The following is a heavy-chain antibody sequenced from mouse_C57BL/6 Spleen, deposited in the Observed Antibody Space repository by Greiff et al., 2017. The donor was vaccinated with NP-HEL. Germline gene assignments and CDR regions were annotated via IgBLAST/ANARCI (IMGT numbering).Heavy chain of an antibody. CDR1: GYTFTDYY. Sequence: VQLQQSGPELVKPGASVKISCKASGYTFTDYYMNWVKQSHGKSLEWIGDINPNNGGTSYNQKFKGKATLTVDKSSSTAYMELRSLTSEDSAVYYCARNGYYYGRGFAYWGQGTLVTVSA. CDR3: ARNGYYYGRGFAY. D-gene: IGHD1-1*01. J-gene: IGHJ3*01. CDR2: INPNNGGT. V-gene: IGHV1-26*01.